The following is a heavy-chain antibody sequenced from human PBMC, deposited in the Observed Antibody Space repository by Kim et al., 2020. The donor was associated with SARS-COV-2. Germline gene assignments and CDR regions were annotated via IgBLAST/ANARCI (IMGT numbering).Heavy chain of an antibody. D-gene: IGHD3-10*01. Sequence: SVKVSCKASGGTFSSYAISWVRQAPGQGLEWMGGIIPIFGTANYAQKFQGRVTITADESTSTAYMELSSLRSEDTAVYYCAGDMVRGVTYIYYYYYGMDVWGQGTTVTVSS. CDR2: IIPIFGTA. V-gene: IGHV1-69*13. CDR1: GGTFSSYA. J-gene: IGHJ6*02. CDR3: AGDMVRGVTYIYYYYYGMDV.